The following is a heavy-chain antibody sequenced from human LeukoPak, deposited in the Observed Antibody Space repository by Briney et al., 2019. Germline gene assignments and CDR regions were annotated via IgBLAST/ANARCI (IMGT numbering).Heavy chain of an antibody. Sequence: GGSLRLSCAASGFSFTSYWMHWVRQAPGKGLVWISAISGSGGSTYYADSVKGRFTISRDNSKNTLYLQMNSLRAEDTAVYYCAKDRCSGGSCPLRFDPWGQGTLVTVSS. V-gene: IGHV3-23*01. CDR1: GFSFTSYW. CDR2: ISGSGGST. CDR3: AKDRCSGGSCPLRFDP. J-gene: IGHJ5*02. D-gene: IGHD2-15*01.